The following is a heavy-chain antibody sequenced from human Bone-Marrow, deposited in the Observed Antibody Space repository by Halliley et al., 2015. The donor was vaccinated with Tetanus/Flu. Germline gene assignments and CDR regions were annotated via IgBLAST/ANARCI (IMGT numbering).Heavy chain of an antibody. CDR1: GGSISGGDSY. CDR3: ARSMTTVTPRFDY. D-gene: IGHD4-17*01. Sequence: LRLSCAVSGGSISGGDSYWSWIRQPPGKGLEWVGFIHYTGRSYYNPSLKSRATTSVDTSRDQLSLRMRSVTAADTAVYYCARSMTTVTPRFDYWGQGTLVTVSS. CDR2: IHYTGRS. J-gene: IGHJ4*02. V-gene: IGHV4-30-4*01.